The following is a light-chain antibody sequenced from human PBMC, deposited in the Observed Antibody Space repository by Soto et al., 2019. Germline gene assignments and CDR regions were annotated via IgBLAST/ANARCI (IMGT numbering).Light chain of an antibody. CDR2: EVT. CDR1: SSDVGAYNF. CDR3: TSYASSTTVV. J-gene: IGLJ2*01. V-gene: IGLV2-14*01. Sequence: QSALTQPASVSGPPGQSITISCTGTSSDVGAYNFVSWYQQHPGKAPKLMIYEVTNRPSGVSNRFSGSKSGNTASLTISGLQAEDEADYYCTSYASSTTVVFGGGTKVTVL.